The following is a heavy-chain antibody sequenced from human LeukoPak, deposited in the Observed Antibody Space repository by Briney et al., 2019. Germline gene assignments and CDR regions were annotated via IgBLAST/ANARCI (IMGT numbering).Heavy chain of an antibody. CDR2: IYSGGST. D-gene: IGHD2-8*01. CDR3: AVADCTNGVCYPY. V-gene: IGHV3-66*02. J-gene: IGHJ4*02. Sequence: GGSLRLSCAASGFTVSSNYMSWVRQAPGKGLEWVSVIYSGGSTYYADSVKGRFTTSRDNSKNTLYLQMNSLRAEDTAVYYCAVADCTNGVCYPYWGQGTLVTVSS. CDR1: GFTVSSNY.